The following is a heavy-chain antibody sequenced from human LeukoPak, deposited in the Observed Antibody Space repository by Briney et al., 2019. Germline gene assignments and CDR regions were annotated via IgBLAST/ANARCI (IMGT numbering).Heavy chain of an antibody. CDR1: GFTFSSYA. J-gene: IGHJ6*03. V-gene: IGHV3-23*01. Sequence: GGSLRLSCAASGFTFSSYAMSWVRQAPGKGLEWVSAISGSGGSTYYADSVKGRFTISRDNSKNTLYLQMNSLRAEDTAVYYCARVRGYYYYMDVWGKGTTVTVSS. CDR2: ISGSGGST. CDR3: ARVRGYYYYMDV.